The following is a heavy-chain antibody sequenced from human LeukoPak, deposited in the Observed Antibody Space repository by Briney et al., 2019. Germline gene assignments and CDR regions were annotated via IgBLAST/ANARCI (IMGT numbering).Heavy chain of an antibody. Sequence: PGGSLRLSCAASGFTFSSYAMSWVRQAPGKGLEWIGNIYYSGSTYYNASLKSRVTISVDTSKNQFSLKLSSVTAADTAVYYCARRRHYYDSSGYRGDFDYWGQGTLVTVSS. CDR1: GFTFSSYA. V-gene: IGHV4-39*01. D-gene: IGHD3-22*01. CDR2: IYYSGST. CDR3: ARRRHYYDSSGYRGDFDY. J-gene: IGHJ4*02.